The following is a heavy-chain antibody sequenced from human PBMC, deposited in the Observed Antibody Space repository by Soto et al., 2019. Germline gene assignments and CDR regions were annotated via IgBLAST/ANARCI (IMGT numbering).Heavy chain of an antibody. D-gene: IGHD4-4*01. CDR3: ARHFSNFGYGYYAMDV. Sequence: GESLKISCKGSGYTFTDYWIGWVRQLPGKGLEWMGVIYPGDSDTRYSPSFQGHVTITVDKSTNTAYLQWNPLRASDTAMYYCARHFSNFGYGYYAMDVCGQGTTVPISS. CDR1: GYTFTDYW. CDR2: IYPGDSDT. V-gene: IGHV5-51*01. J-gene: IGHJ6*02.